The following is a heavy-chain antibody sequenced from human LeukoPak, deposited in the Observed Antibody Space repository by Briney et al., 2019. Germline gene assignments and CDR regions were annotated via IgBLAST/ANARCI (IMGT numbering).Heavy chain of an antibody. J-gene: IGHJ6*03. Sequence: GGSLRLSCAASGFTFSSYWMHWVRHAPGKGLVWVSRINSDGSSTSYADSVKGRFTISRDNAKNTLYLQMNSLRAEDTAVYYCAGDPPMGIVRGVRYYMDVWGKGTTVTVSS. CDR2: INSDGSST. D-gene: IGHD3-10*01. CDR1: GFTFSSYW. CDR3: AGDPPMGIVRGVRYYMDV. V-gene: IGHV3-74*01.